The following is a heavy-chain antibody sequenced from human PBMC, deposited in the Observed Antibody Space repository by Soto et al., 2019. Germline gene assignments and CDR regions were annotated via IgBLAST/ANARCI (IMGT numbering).Heavy chain of an antibody. CDR1: GYTFTSYD. J-gene: IGHJ6*02. CDR2: MNPNSGNT. V-gene: IGHV1-8*01. D-gene: IGHD3-16*02. Sequence: QVQLVQSGAEVKKPGASVKVSCKASGYTFTSYDINWVRQATGQGLEWMGWMNPNSGNTGYAQKFQGRVTMTRNTSISTAYMELSSLRSEDTAVYYCARGRIMITFGGVIDNYYYYYGMDVWGRGTTVTVSS. CDR3: ARGRIMITFGGVIDNYYYYYGMDV.